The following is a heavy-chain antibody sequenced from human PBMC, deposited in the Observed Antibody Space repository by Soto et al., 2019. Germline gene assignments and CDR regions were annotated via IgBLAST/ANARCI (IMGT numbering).Heavy chain of an antibody. V-gene: IGHV5-10-1*01. D-gene: IGHD6-19*01. J-gene: IGHJ4*02. Sequence: GESLKISCNGSGYSFTSYWISWVRQMPGKGLEWMGRIDPSDSYTNYSPSFQGHVTISADKSISTAYLQWSSLKASDTAMYYCARHRGGWYKFDYWGQGTLVTVYS. CDR3: ARHRGGWYKFDY. CDR2: IDPSDSYT. CDR1: GYSFTSYW.